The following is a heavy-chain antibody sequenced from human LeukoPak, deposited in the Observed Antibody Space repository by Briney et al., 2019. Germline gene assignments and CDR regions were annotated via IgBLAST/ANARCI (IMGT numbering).Heavy chain of an antibody. CDR3: AGSVHMGEYYFDY. V-gene: IGHV3-9*03. Sequence: GGSLRLSCAASGFTFDDYAMHWVRQAPGKGLEWVSGISWNSGSIGYADSVKGRFTISRDNAKNSLYLQMNSLRAEDMALYYCAGSVHMGEYYFDYWGQGTLVTVSS. J-gene: IGHJ4*02. CDR2: ISWNSGSI. D-gene: IGHD1-1*01. CDR1: GFTFDDYA.